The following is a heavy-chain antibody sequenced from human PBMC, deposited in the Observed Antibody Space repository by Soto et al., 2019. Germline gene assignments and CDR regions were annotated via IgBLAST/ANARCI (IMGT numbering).Heavy chain of an antibody. Sequence: PGGSLRLSCAASGFTFSSYAMHWVRQAPGKGLEWVAVISSEGSSKYYADSVKGRFTVSRDNSKDTLYLQMDSLRPEDTAVYYCAKDLSPTALHYFDNWGQGTLVTVSS. CDR1: GFTFSSYA. V-gene: IGHV3-30*18. J-gene: IGHJ4*02. CDR3: AKDLSPTALHYFDN. D-gene: IGHD2-2*02. CDR2: ISSEGSSK.